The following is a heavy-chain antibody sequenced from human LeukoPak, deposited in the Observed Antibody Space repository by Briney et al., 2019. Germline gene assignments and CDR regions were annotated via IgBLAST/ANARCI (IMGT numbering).Heavy chain of an antibody. J-gene: IGHJ3*02. Sequence: SETLSLTCTVSGGSISSYYWSWIRQPAGKGLEWIGRIYTSGSTNYNPSLKSRVTMSVDTSKNQFSLKLSSVTAADTAVYYCARTYYYDSSNTYAFDIWGQGTMVTVSS. D-gene: IGHD3-22*01. CDR1: GGSISSYY. V-gene: IGHV4-4*07. CDR2: IYTSGST. CDR3: ARTYYYDSSNTYAFDI.